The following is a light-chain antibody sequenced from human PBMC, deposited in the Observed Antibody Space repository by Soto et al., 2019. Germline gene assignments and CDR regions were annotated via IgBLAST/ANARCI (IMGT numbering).Light chain of an antibody. V-gene: IGLV7-46*01. CDR2: DTS. J-gene: IGLJ3*02. Sequence: QAVVTQEPSLTVSPGGTVTLTCGSSTGAVTSGHYPYWFQQKPGQGPRTLIYDTSNKHSWTPARFSGSLLGGKAALTLSGVQPEDEAEYYCLLYYGGAQGVFGGGTKLTVL. CDR3: LLYYGGAQGV. CDR1: TGAVTSGHY.